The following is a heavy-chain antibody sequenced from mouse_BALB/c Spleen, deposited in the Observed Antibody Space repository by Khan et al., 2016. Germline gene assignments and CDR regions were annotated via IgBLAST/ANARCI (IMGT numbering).Heavy chain of an antibody. CDR2: INPYNGDI. Sequence: IQLVQSGPELVKPGASVKISCKASGYLFTGYYMNWVKQSHGKSLEWIGRINPYNGDIFYNQKFKGKATLTVDKSSNTAHMEFLSLTSEDSAVYYCGRRDYFDYWGQGTTLTVSS. CDR3: GRRDYFDY. CDR1: GYLFTGYY. J-gene: IGHJ2*01. V-gene: IGHV1-37*01.